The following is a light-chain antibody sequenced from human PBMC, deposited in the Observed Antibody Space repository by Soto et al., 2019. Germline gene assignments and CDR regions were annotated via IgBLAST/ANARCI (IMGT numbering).Light chain of an antibody. CDR2: EVN. J-gene: IGLJ1*01. V-gene: IGLV2-11*01. CDR3: CSSGGSPTYV. Sequence: QSALTQPRSVSGSPGQSVTISCTGTSGDVGANKYVSWYRQYPGKAPKLMIFEVNKRPSGVSNRFSGSKSGNTASLTISGLKVEDEADYYCCSSGGSPTYVFGTGTKLTVL. CDR1: SGDVGANKY.